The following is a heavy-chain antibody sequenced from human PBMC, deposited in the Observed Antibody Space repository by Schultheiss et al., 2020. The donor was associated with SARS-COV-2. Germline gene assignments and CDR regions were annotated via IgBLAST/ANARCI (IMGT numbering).Heavy chain of an antibody. J-gene: IGHJ4*02. CDR3: ARGPCNSPTCYGFDD. CDR1: GGSISSYY. V-gene: IGHV4-59*01. CDR2: IYYSGST. Sequence: SETLSLTCTVSGGSISSYYWSWIRQPPGKGLEWIGYIYYSGSTNYNPSLKSRVTISVDTSKNQFSLKLSSVTAADTALYYCARGPCNSPTCYGFDDWGQGTLVTVSS. D-gene: IGHD2/OR15-2a*01.